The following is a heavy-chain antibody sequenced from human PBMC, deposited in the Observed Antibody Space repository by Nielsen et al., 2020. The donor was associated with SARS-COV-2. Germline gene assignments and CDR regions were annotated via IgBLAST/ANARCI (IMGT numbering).Heavy chain of an antibody. Sequence: RQAPGKALEWLALIYWNDDRRYSPSLKTRLTVSKDTSKNQVVLTMTNMNPVDTAAYYCARAMVGSTDDAFDIWGQGTMVTVSS. D-gene: IGHD1-26*01. J-gene: IGHJ3*02. V-gene: IGHV2-5*01. CDR3: ARAMVGSTDDAFDI. CDR2: IYWNDDR.